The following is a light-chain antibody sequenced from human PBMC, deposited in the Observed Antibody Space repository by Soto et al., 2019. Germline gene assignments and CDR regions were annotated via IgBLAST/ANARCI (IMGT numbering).Light chain of an antibody. CDR3: AAWEDSMKGHGV. Sequence: QSVLTQPPSASGTPGQRVTISCSGSNSNIGRNTVNWYQHLPGTAPKLLIYSNNQRPSGVPDRFSASKSGTSASLAISGRQPADDDDDYCAAWEDSMKGHGVFGGGTKLTVL. V-gene: IGLV1-44*01. CDR2: SNN. CDR1: NSNIGRNT. J-gene: IGLJ2*01.